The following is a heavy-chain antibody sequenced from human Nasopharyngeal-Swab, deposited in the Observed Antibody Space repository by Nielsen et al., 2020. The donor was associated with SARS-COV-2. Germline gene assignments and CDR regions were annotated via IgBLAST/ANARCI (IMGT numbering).Heavy chain of an antibody. CDR1: GGSISSGGYY. J-gene: IGHJ4*02. CDR3: ARGQLWFDY. Sequence: SETLSLTCTVSGGSISSGGYYWSWIRQHPGKGLEWIGEISHSGSTNYNPSLKSRVTISVDTSKNQFSLKLSSVTAADTAVYYCARGQLWFDYWGQGTLVTVSS. D-gene: IGHD3-10*01. V-gene: IGHV4-39*07. CDR2: ISHSGST.